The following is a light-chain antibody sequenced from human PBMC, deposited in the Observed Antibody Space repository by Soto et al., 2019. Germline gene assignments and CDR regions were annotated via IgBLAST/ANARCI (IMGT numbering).Light chain of an antibody. CDR2: SAS. CDR3: QQLNGYQLA. CDR1: QAMSTY. V-gene: IGKV1-9*01. Sequence: DIQLTQSPSFLSAFVGDTVTITCRASQAMSTYLAWYQQKPGKVPKLLIRSASTLQSGVPPRFSGGGSGTEFTLTITTLQPDDSGIYYCQQLNGYQLALGGGTKV. J-gene: IGKJ4*01.